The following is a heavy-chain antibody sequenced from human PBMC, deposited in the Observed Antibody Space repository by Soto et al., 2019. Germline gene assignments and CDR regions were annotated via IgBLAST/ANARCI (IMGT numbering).Heavy chain of an antibody. Sequence: GALRVSGAASGFTCSNYGMHWVRQGPGKGLEWVAVIWYDGSNKYYADSVKGRFTISRDNSKNTLSLQMNSLRAEDTAVYYCARGFPTVPTWLLFDSWGQGALVTVSS. CDR3: ARGFPTVPTWLLFDS. CDR1: GFTCSNYG. D-gene: IGHD4-17*01. CDR2: IWYDGSNK. J-gene: IGHJ4*02. V-gene: IGHV3-33*01.